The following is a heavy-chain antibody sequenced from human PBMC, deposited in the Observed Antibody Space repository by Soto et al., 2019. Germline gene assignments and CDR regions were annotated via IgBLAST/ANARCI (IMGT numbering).Heavy chain of an antibody. J-gene: IGHJ4*02. CDR2: INSDGTTT. Sequence: XXXFSSYWMXXXRQAPGXGLVWVSRINSDGTTTNYADSVKGRFXIXXXXXXXXXXXXXXXLRAEDTAVYYCASSARGIYGDYNWGRGTLVTVXS. V-gene: IGHV3-74*01. CDR1: XXXFSSYW. CDR3: ASSARGIYGDYN. D-gene: IGHD4-17*01.